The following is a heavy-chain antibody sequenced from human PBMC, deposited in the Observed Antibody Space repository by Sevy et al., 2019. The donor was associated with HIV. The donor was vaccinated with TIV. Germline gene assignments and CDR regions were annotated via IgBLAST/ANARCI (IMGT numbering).Heavy chain of an antibody. CDR2: ITSTSSDT. CDR3: AGEGGITLVHGVSHYYGLDV. V-gene: IGHV3-21*01. J-gene: IGHJ6*02. CDR1: GFIFSRYT. Sequence: GGSLRLSCAASGFIFSRYTINWVRQAPGKGLEWVSSITSTSSDTYYSDSVKGRFTISRDNAKNSLYLQMNSLRADDAAVYYCAGEGGITLVHGVSHYYGLDVWGQGTTVTVSS. D-gene: IGHD3-10*01.